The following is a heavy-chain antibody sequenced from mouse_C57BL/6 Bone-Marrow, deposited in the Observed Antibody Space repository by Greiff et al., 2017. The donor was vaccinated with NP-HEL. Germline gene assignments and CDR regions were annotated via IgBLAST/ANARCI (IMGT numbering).Heavy chain of an antibody. V-gene: IGHV1-81*01. J-gene: IGHJ2*01. CDR1: GYTFTSYG. Sequence: VKLQESGAELARPGASVKLSCKASGYTFTSYGISWVKQRTGQGLEWIGEIYPRSGNTYYNEKFKGKATLTADKSSSTAYMELRSLTSEDSAVYFCARDRFITTVVDYWGQGTTLTVSS. D-gene: IGHD1-1*01. CDR3: ARDRFITTVVDY. CDR2: IYPRSGNT.